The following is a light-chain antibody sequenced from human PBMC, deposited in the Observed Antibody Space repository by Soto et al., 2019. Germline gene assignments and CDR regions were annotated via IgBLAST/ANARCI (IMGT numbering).Light chain of an antibody. CDR3: MQGSHWPQT. Sequence: DVVLTQSPLSLAATLGQPASISCRSSQSLVYGDGNTYLNWFQQRPGQSPRRLIHKVSNRDSGVPDRFSCSGSCTDFTLKLSRVEAEDVGLYFCMQGSHWPQTFGRGTKVEVK. J-gene: IGKJ1*01. V-gene: IGKV2-30*01. CDR1: QSLVYGDGNTY. CDR2: KVS.